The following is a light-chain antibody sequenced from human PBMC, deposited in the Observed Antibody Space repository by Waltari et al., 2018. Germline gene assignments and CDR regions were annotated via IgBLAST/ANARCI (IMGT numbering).Light chain of an antibody. CDR2: DAS. V-gene: IGKV3-20*01. CDR3: QQYAFSPLT. Sequence: EIVLTQFPGTLSLSPGDRASLSCRASQSVPRNYLAWYQQKPGQAPRLLIYDASRTATGTPARFAGSGSGTDFTLTISRLEPEDFAVYYCQQYAFSPLTFGGGTKVEIK. J-gene: IGKJ4*01. CDR1: QSVPRNY.